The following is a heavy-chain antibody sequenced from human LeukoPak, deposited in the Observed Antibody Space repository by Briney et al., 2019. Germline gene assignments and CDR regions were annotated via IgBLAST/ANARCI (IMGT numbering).Heavy chain of an antibody. CDR3: AKGGHHSYGTYFDY. Sequence: GGSLRLSCAASGFTFSIYAMSWVRQPPGKGLEWVSAISGSGGTTYYADSVKGRFTISRDNSKHTLYLQMNSLRAEDTAVYYCAKGGHHSYGTYFDYWGQGTLVTVSS. CDR2: ISGSGGTT. V-gene: IGHV3-23*01. D-gene: IGHD5-18*01. CDR1: GFTFSIYA. J-gene: IGHJ4*02.